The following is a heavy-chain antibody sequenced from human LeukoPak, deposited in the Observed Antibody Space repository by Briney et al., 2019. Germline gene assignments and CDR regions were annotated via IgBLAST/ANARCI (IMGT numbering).Heavy chain of an antibody. J-gene: IGHJ4*02. CDR1: GFTFSPYW. Sequence: QPGGSLRLSCAASGFTFSPYWMHWVRQAPGKGLGWVSRSNPDGTIISYGDSVKGRFTIPRDKAQKTTYLPMSSLRVDDTALPFLVRAARTRIVESGGGFDYWGQGTLVTVSS. CDR2: SNPDGTII. V-gene: IGHV3-74*01. D-gene: IGHD1-26*01. CDR3: VRAARTRIVESGGGFDY.